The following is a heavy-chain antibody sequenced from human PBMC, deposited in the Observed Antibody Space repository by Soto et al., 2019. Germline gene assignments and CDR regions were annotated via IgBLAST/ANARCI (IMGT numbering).Heavy chain of an antibody. CDR3: ARSATH. D-gene: IGHD2-15*01. V-gene: IGHV4-31*02. J-gene: IGHJ4*02. CDR2: IYYSGST. CDR1: GGSISRGGYY. Sequence: SEARSVTWTVSGGSISRGGYYWNCILQHPGKGLEWIGYIYYSGSTYYNPSLKSRVTISVDTSKNQFSLKLSSVTAADTAIYYCARSATHSGQGPLVTVSS.